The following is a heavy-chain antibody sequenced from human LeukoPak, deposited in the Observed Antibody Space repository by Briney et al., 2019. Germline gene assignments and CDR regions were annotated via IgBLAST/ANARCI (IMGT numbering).Heavy chain of an antibody. D-gene: IGHD3-22*01. J-gene: IGHJ4*02. CDR3: AKESPGYSSGRTSFDY. CDR2: ISSSSSTI. V-gene: IGHV3-48*01. Sequence: GGSLRLSCAASGFIFSSYSMNWVRQAPGKGLEWVSYISSSSSTIYYADSVKGRFTISRDNAKNSLYLQMSSLRGEDTAVYYCAKESPGYSSGRTSFDYWGQGTLVTVSS. CDR1: GFIFSSYS.